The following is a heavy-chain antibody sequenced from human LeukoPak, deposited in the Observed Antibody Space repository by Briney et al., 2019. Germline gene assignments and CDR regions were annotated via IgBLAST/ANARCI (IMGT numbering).Heavy chain of an antibody. J-gene: IGHJ4*02. D-gene: IGHD6-19*01. CDR3: ARDLRSIRVIAVAGTVGY. CDR2: INPNSGGT. Sequence: ASVKVSCKASGYTFTGYYMHWVRQAPGQGLEWMGRINPNSGGTNYAQKFQGRVTMTRDTSIGTAYMELSRLRSDDTAVYYCARDLRSIRVIAVAGTVGYWGQGTLVTVSS. CDR1: GYTFTGYY. V-gene: IGHV1-2*06.